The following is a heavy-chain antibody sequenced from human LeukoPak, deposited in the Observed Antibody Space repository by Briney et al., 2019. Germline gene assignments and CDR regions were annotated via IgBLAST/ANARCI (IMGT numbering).Heavy chain of an antibody. V-gene: IGHV4-59*01. D-gene: IGHD3-3*01. CDR2: IYYSGST. Sequence: SETLSLTCTVSGGSISSYYWSWIRQPPGKGLEWIGYIYYSGSTNYNPSLKSRVTISVDTSKNQFSLKLSSVTAADTAVYYCARDFGGPYSWWGQGTLVTVSS. J-gene: IGHJ4*02. CDR1: GGSISSYY. CDR3: ARDFGGPYSW.